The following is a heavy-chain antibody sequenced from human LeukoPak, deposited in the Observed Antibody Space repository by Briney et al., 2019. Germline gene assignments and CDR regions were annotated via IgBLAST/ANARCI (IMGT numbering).Heavy chain of an antibody. D-gene: IGHD3-10*01. Sequence: SETLSLTCAVYGGAFSGYYWSWIRQPPGKGLEWIGEVNHSGSTNYNPSLKSRVTISVDTSKNQFSLKLSSVTAADTAVYYCARGPLVYGSGSYFPYYFDYWGQGTLVTVSS. CDR3: ARGPLVYGSGSYFPYYFDY. J-gene: IGHJ4*02. CDR2: VNHSGST. CDR1: GGAFSGYY. V-gene: IGHV4-34*01.